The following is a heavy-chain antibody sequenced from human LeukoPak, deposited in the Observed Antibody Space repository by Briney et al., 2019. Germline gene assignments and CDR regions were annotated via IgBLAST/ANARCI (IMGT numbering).Heavy chain of an antibody. CDR2: IYYSGST. J-gene: IGHJ3*02. V-gene: IGHV4-59*01. Sequence: KPSETLSLTCTVSGGSISSYYWRWIRQPPGKGLEWIGYIYYSGSTNYNPSLKSRVTISVDTSKNQFSLKLSSVTAADTAVYYCASQAAYYYDSSGPQEGAFDIWGQGTMVTVSS. D-gene: IGHD3-22*01. CDR1: GGSISSYY. CDR3: ASQAAYYYDSSGPQEGAFDI.